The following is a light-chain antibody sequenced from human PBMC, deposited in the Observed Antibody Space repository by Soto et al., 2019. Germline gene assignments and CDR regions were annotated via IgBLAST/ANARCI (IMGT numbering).Light chain of an antibody. CDR1: QSVSSY. CDR2: DAS. V-gene: IGKV3-11*01. CDR3: QQRSNWPPIT. Sequence: EIVLTQSPATLSLSPGERATLSCRASQSVSSYLAWYQQTPVQAPRLLIYDASNRAAGIPARFSGSGSGADFTRTISSLKPEDFAVYYCQQRSNWPPITFGPGTRLEIK. J-gene: IGKJ5*01.